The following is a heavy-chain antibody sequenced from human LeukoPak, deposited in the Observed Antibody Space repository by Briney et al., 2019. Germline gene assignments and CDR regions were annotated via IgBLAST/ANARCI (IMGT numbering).Heavy chain of an antibody. D-gene: IGHD1-26*01. CDR1: GFTFSSYE. Sequence: GGSLRLSCAASGFTFSSYEMNWVRQAPGKGLEWVSYISSSSSYIYYADSVKGRFTISRDNAKNSLYLQMNSLRAEDTATYYCARDILVTSGNYGSSYYFDYWGQGTLVTVSS. J-gene: IGHJ4*02. CDR2: ISSSSSYI. V-gene: IGHV3-21*05. CDR3: ARDILVTSGNYGSSYYFDY.